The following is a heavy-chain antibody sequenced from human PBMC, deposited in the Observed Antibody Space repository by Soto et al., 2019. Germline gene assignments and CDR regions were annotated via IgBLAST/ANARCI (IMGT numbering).Heavy chain of an antibody. D-gene: IGHD2-15*01. J-gene: IGHJ4*02. Sequence: PSETLSLTCTVSGGSISSSSYYWGWIRQPPGKGLEWIGGIYYSGSTYYNPSLKSRVTISVDTSKNQFSLKLSSVTAADTAVYYCARGYCSGGSCYRYWGQGSQVTSPQ. CDR2: IYYSGST. V-gene: IGHV4-39*01. CDR3: ARGYCSGGSCYRY. CDR1: GGSISSSSYY.